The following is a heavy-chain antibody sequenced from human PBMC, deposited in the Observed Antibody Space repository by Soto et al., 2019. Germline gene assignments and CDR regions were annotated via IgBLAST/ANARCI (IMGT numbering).Heavy chain of an antibody. CDR3: ARMKLARLDH. V-gene: IGHV1-69*09. CDR1: GVPFNSYG. J-gene: IGHJ4*02. CDR2: INPASQLR. Sequence: QVVLLQSGTEVKRPRSSVKVSCKASGVPFNSYGFAWVRQAPGRGLEWVGRINPASQLRNYEQSLQGRVSITADTSTTTAYMELSGLTSDDTVVYYGARMKLARLDHWGQGTLVTVSS.